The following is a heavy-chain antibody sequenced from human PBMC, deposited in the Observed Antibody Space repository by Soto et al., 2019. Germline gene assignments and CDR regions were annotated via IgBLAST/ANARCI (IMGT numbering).Heavy chain of an antibody. CDR2: IDHSGST. CDR3: VRGLRYSGMDV. V-gene: IGHV4-34*01. J-gene: IGHJ6*02. Sequence: QVQLQRWGAGLLKPSETLSLTCAVNGVSFSAYYWTWIRQPPGRGLEWIGEIDHSGSTNYNPSLESRVPISIDTAKNRCSLNVTSVTAADTAVYYCVRGLRYSGMDVWGQGTTVTVS. D-gene: IGHD2-15*01. CDR1: GVSFSAYY.